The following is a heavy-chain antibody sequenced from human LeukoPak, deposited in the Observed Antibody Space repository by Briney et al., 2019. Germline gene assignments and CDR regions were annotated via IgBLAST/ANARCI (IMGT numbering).Heavy chain of an antibody. CDR2: INPNSGGT. CDR3: ATQKLWEGWEPRGYAFDI. CDR1: GYTFTGYY. J-gene: IGHJ3*02. Sequence: ASVKVSCKASGYTFTGYYIHWVRQAPGQGLEWMGWINPNSGGTNYAQKFQGRVTMTRDTSISTAYMELSRLRAEDTALYYCATQKLWEGWEPRGYAFDIWGQGTRVTVFS. V-gene: IGHV1-2*02. D-gene: IGHD1-26*01.